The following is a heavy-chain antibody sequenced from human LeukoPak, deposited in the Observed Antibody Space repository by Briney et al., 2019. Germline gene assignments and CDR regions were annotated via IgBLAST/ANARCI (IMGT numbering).Heavy chain of an antibody. CDR1: GFTFSSYA. D-gene: IGHD3-16*02. V-gene: IGHV3-64*01. J-gene: IGHJ4*02. Sequence: PGGSLRLSCAASGFTFSSYAMHWVRQAPGKGLEYVSAISSNGGSTYYANSVKGRFTISRDNSKNTLYLQMGSLRAEDMAVYYCAIGGFRGVIGPFDYWGQGTLVTVSS. CDR3: AIGGFRGVIGPFDY. CDR2: ISSNGGST.